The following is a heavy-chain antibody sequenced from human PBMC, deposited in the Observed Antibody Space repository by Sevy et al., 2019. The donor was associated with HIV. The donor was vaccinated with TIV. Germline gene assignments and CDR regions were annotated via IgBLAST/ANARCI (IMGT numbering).Heavy chain of an antibody. V-gene: IGHV3-48*02. D-gene: IGHD2-21*02. CDR2: ISGNSAAI. Sequence: GGSLRLSCAASGFTFSRFWMSWVRQAPGKGLEWISYISGNSAAIYYADSVKGRFTVSRDNDNDALYLQLNSLRYDDTALYYCARGPDCGGDCDIGFYYPLDVWGQGTTVTVSS. J-gene: IGHJ6*02. CDR1: GFTFSRFW. CDR3: ARGPDCGGDCDIGFYYPLDV.